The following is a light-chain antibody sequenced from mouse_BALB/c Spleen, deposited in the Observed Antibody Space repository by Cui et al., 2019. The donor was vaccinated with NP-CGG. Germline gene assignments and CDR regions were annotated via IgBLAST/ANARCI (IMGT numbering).Light chain of an antibody. CDR1: TGAVTTSNY. V-gene: IGLV1*01. CDR2: GTN. Sequence: QAVETQESALTTSPGETVTLTCRSSTGAVTTSNYANWVHEKPDHLFSGLTGGTNNRAPGVPARFSGSLIGDKAALTITGAQTEDEAIYFCALWYSNHWVFGGGTKLTVL. CDR3: ALWYSNHWV. J-gene: IGLJ1*01.